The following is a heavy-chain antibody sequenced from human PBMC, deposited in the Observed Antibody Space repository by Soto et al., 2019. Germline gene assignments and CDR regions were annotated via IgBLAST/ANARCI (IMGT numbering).Heavy chain of an antibody. Sequence: SETLSLTCSVSGGSISGHYWSWIRLPAGRRLQWVGRIYSSGTTNYNPSLKSRVRISIDTSKNQFSLKMISVTAADTAVYYRARHGSDSGWFFFDPWGQGALVTVSS. V-gene: IGHV4-4*07. CDR3: ARHGSDSGWFFFDP. D-gene: IGHD6-19*01. CDR1: GGSISGHY. J-gene: IGHJ5*02. CDR2: IYSSGTT.